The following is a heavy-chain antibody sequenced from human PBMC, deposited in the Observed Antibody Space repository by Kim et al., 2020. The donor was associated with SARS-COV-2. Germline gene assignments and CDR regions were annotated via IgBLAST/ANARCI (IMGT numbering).Heavy chain of an antibody. CDR3: ARDLGVGSYFDY. Sequence: GESLKISCSTSGFIFSIFGMHWVRQAPGKGLEWVAVIGHDGTYTYYADSMEGRFTISRDNSKNTLYLQLDSLRVEDTAVYYCARDLGVGSYFDYWGQGALVSVSS. CDR1: GFIFSIFG. J-gene: IGHJ4*02. V-gene: IGHV3-33*01. CDR2: IGHDGTYT. D-gene: IGHD2-21*01.